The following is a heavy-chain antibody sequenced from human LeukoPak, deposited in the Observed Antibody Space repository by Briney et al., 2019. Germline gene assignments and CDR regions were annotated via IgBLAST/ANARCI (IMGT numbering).Heavy chain of an antibody. CDR2: INPNSGGT. J-gene: IGHJ5*02. V-gene: IGHV1-2*02. CDR1: GYTFTGYY. D-gene: IGHD3-22*01. CDR3: ARDKYDSSGYYASPFDP. Sequence: ASVKVSCKASGYTFTGYYMHWVRQAPGQGLEWMGWINPNSGGTNYAQKFQGRVTMTRDTPISTAYMELSRLRSDDTAVYYCARDKYDSSGYYASPFDPWGQGTLVTVSS.